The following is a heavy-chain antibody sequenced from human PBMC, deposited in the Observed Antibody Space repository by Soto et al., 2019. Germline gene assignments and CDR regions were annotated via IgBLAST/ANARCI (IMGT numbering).Heavy chain of an antibody. CDR3: ASGYYDSSGYRFDY. CDR1: GGSLSSYY. D-gene: IGHD3-22*01. J-gene: IGHJ4*02. Sequence: SETLSLTCTVSGGSLSSYYWSWIRQPPGKGLEWIGYIYYSGSTNYNPSLKSRVTISVDTSKNQFSLKLSSVTAADTAVYYCASGYYDSSGYRFDYWGQGTLVTVSS. CDR2: IYYSGST. V-gene: IGHV4-59*01.